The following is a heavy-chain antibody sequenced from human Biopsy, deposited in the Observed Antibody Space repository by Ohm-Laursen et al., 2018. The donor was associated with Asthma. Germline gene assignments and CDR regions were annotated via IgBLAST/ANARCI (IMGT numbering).Heavy chain of an antibody. V-gene: IGHV3-30*18. Sequence: SLRLSCTASGFMFRSFGMHWVRQAPGKGLEWVAVISYDGNHKFYEDPVKGRFTISRGNSKNTLYLQMNSLRTEDTAVYYCAKRRGYSGHDNDYWGQGTLVIVSS. CDR2: ISYDGNHK. J-gene: IGHJ4*02. CDR3: AKRRGYSGHDNDY. D-gene: IGHD5-12*01. CDR1: GFMFRSFG.